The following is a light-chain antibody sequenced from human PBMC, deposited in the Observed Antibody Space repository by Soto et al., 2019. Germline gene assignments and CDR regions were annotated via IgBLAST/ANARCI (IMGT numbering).Light chain of an antibody. Sequence: EFVLTQSPGTLSVSPWERATLSCRASQSVSNNYLAWYQQEPGQAPRLLIYGASSRATGIPDRFSGSGSGTDFTLTISRLEPEDFATYYCQQYNSLWTFGQGTKVDI. CDR2: GAS. J-gene: IGKJ1*01. CDR1: QSVSNNY. CDR3: QQYNSLWT. V-gene: IGKV3-20*01.